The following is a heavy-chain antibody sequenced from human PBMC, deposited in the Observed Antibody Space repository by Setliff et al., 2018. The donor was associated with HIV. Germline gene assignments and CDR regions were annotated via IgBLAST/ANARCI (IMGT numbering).Heavy chain of an antibody. D-gene: IGHD3-3*01. V-gene: IGHV4-34*01. CDR2: INHSGST. J-gene: IGHJ4*02. CDR3: ARTSLGVERLDF. Sequence: SETLSLTCAVYGGSFSGYYWSWIRQPPGKGLEWIGEINHSGSTNYNPSLKSRVTISVDTSKNQFSLKLSSVTAADTAVYYCARTSLGVERLDFWGQGRLVTVSS. CDR1: GGSFSGYY.